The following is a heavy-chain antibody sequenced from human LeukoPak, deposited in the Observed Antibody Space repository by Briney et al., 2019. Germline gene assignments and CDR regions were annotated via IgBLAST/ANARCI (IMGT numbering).Heavy chain of an antibody. CDR1: GFTFSQYW. CDR3: AKSDYCTSTSCYGLPEYFQH. Sequence: GGSLRLSCAASGFTFSQYWMSWVRQAPGKGLEWVANIKPEGSEKHYVDSVKGRFTISRDNSTDTLYLQMNSLRAEDTAIYYCAKSDYCTSTSCYGLPEYFQHWGQGTLITVSS. D-gene: IGHD2-2*01. CDR2: IKPEGSEK. J-gene: IGHJ1*01. V-gene: IGHV3-7*03.